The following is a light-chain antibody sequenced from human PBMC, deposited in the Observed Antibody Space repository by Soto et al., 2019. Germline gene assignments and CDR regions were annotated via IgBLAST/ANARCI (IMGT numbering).Light chain of an antibody. CDR3: LQDHTYPWT. J-gene: IGKJ1*01. CDR1: QDIRSD. Sequence: AIQVTQSPSSLSASVGDRVTISCRVSQDIRSDLCWYQQEPGKAPKMLIFAASNLQSGVPSRFSGNASGTTFTLTISSLQPEDVATYYCLQDHTYPWTFGQGTRVEI. CDR2: AAS. V-gene: IGKV1-6*01.